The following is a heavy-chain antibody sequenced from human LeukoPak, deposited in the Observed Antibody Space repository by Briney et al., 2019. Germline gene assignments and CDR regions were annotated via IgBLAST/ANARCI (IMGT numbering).Heavy chain of an antibody. CDR1: GYSFTSYY. V-gene: IGHV1-2*02. CDR2: INPSSGGT. CDR3: ARDRGSSWYVDY. J-gene: IGHJ4*02. Sequence: ASVNVSCTTSGYSFTSYYIHWVRQAPGPGLEWMGWINPSSGGTGYAQKFQGRVTMTGDTSISTAYMELSSLRSDDTAVYYCARDRGSSWYVDYWGQGTLVTVSS. D-gene: IGHD6-13*01.